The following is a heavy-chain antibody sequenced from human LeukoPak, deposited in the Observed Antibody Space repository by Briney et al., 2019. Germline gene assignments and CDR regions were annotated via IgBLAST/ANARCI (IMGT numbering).Heavy chain of an antibody. J-gene: IGHJ4*02. CDR3: AGGSIVVATFFDY. CDR1: GGSFSGYY. CDR2: INNSGST. Sequence: SETLSLTCAVYGGSFSGYYWSWLRQPPGKGLEWIGDINNSGSTNYNPSLKSRVTISVDTSKNQFSLKLSSVTAAHTAVYYCAGGSIVVATFFDYWGQGTLVTVSS. D-gene: IGHD3-22*01. V-gene: IGHV4-34*01.